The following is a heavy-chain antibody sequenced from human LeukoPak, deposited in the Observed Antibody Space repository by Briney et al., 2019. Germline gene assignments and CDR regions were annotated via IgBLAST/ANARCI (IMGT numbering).Heavy chain of an antibody. D-gene: IGHD6-13*01. Sequence: SQTLSLTCTVSGGSISSAYYWSWIRQPPGKRLEWIGYIYYTGNTYYNSSLKNRITMSVATSNNHFSLSLSSVTAADTAVYYCARGPSFGSTSRFDLWGRGTLVTVSS. CDR3: ARGPSFGSTSRFDL. CDR2: IYYTGNT. V-gene: IGHV4-31*03. J-gene: IGHJ2*01. CDR1: GGSISSAYY.